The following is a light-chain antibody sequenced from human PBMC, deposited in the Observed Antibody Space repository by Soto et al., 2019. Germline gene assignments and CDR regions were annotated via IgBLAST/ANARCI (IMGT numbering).Light chain of an antibody. CDR3: QQNNRWPHIT. Sequence: EIVLTQSPGTLSLSPGERATLSCRASQSVSRYLAWYQQKPGQAPRLLMYDTSYRATGIPARFSGSGSGTQFTLTISRLQSEDSAVYFCQQNNRWPHITFGQGTRLEIK. CDR1: QSVSRY. V-gene: IGKV3-11*01. CDR2: DTS. J-gene: IGKJ5*01.